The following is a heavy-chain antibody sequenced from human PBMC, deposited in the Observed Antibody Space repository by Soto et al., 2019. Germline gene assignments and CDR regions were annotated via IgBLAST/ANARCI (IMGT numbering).Heavy chain of an antibody. V-gene: IGHV3-66*01. CDR2: INNAGST. J-gene: IGHJ6*02. Sequence: EVQLVESGGTLVQPGGSLKLSCAASGFDASVNFMTWVRQAPGKGLEWVTAINNAGSTFYADSVKGRFSISRADSKNTLYLQMNSLRVEDTAMYYCVRENYYYGMDVWGQGTAVTVSS. CDR3: VRENYYYGMDV. CDR1: GFDASVNF.